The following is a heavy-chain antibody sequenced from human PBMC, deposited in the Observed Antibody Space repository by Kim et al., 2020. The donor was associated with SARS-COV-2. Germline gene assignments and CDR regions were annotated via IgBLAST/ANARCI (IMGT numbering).Heavy chain of an antibody. J-gene: IGHJ5*02. CDR2: IYSGGST. V-gene: IGHV3-66*01. CDR1: GFTVSSNY. D-gene: IGHD6-13*01. CDR3: ARVWGIAAAGTDWFDP. Sequence: GGSLRLSCAASGFTVSSNYMSWVRQAPGKGLEWVSVIYSGGSTYYADSVKGRFTISRDNSKNTLYLQMNSLRAEDTAVYYCARVWGIAAAGTDWFDPWGQGTLVTVSS.